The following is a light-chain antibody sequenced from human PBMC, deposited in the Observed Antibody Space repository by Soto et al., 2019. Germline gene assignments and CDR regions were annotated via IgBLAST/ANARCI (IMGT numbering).Light chain of an antibody. CDR3: QHFNSYSIT. Sequence: AIQLTQSPSSLSASVGDRVTISCRASQGISSALAWYQQRPGKAPKLLIFDASNLETGVPSRFSVSGSGTDFTLTISSLQPEDFATYYCQHFNSYSITFGQGTRLEIK. J-gene: IGKJ5*01. CDR2: DAS. CDR1: QGISSA. V-gene: IGKV1-13*02.